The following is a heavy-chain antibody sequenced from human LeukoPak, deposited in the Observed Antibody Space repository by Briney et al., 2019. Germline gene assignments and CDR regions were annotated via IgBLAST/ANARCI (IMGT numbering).Heavy chain of an antibody. CDR1: GFTFSSYW. V-gene: IGHV3-23*01. Sequence: QPGGSLRLSCAASGFTFSSYWMHWVRQAPGKGLEWVSAVRGSGTATYYADSVKGRFTISRDNSDNTLYLQMNSLRAEDTAIYYCAKTSRRDSTYDSPFDYWGQGTVVTVSS. D-gene: IGHD3-3*01. CDR2: VRGSGTAT. CDR3: AKTSRRDSTYDSPFDY. J-gene: IGHJ4*02.